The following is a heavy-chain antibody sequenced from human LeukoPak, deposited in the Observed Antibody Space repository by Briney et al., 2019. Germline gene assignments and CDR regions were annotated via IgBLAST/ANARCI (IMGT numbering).Heavy chain of an antibody. Sequence: AESLLISCRGAGYSFISYCISWVRQMPGKGLEWMGRIDPSDSYTNYSPSFQGHVTISADKSISTAYLQWSSLKASDTAMYYCAGAGIAVAGNAEYLQHWGQGTMVTVSS. D-gene: IGHD6-19*01. CDR2: IDPSDSYT. J-gene: IGHJ1*01. V-gene: IGHV5-10-1*01. CDR3: AGAGIAVAGNAEYLQH. CDR1: GYSFISYC.